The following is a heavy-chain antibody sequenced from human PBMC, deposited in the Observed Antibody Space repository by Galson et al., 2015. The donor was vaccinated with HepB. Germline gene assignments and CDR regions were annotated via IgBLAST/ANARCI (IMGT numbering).Heavy chain of an antibody. J-gene: IGHJ4*02. Sequence: SLRLSCAASGFTLSSYAMHWVRQAPGKGLERVAVISYDGSNKYYADSVKGRFTISRDNSKNTLYLQMNSLRAEDTAVYYCARIGSYFDYWGQGTLVTVSS. CDR2: ISYDGSNK. CDR3: ARIGSYFDY. CDR1: GFTLSSYA. V-gene: IGHV3-30*04. D-gene: IGHD1-26*01.